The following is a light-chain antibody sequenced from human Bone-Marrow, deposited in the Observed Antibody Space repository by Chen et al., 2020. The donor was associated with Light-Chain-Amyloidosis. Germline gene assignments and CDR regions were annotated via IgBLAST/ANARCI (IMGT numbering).Light chain of an antibody. J-gene: IGKJ4*01. CDR2: GSA. CDR1: QSINSNY. CDR3: QQDGTSPLT. V-gene: IGKV3-20*01. Sequence: ELVFTQSPGTLSLSPGEGANLPCRASQSINSNYLTWYQQKFGQAPRLLIYGSASRATGIPDRFTGSWYGTDFTRTINRLGPEDFAMYYCQQDGTSPLTFGVGTKVDIK.